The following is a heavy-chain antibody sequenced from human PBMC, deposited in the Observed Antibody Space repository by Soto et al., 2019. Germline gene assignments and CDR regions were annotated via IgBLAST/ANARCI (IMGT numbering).Heavy chain of an antibody. CDR3: ARGEGLLVY. D-gene: IGHD3-3*01. Sequence: SQTLSLTCAISGDSVSSNSAAWNWIRPSPSRGLEWLGTTYYRSKWYNDYAVSVKSRLAINADTSKNQFSLQLNSVTPEDTAVYYCARGEGLLVYWGQGTLVTVSS. V-gene: IGHV6-1*01. CDR2: TYYRSKWYN. CDR1: GDSVSSNSAA. J-gene: IGHJ4*02.